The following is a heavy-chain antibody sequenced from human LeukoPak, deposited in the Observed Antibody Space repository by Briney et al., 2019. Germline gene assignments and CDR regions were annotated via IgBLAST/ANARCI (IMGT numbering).Heavy chain of an antibody. CDR1: GFTFSSYA. V-gene: IGHV3-23*01. CDR3: ARFIGYCSSTSCYNHGMDV. J-gene: IGHJ6*02. Sequence: GGSLRLSCAASGFTFSSYAMSWVRQAPGKGLEWVSAISGSGGSTYYADSVKGRFTISRDNSKNTLYLQMNSLRAEDTAVYYCARFIGYCSSTSCYNHGMDVWGQGTTVTVSS. D-gene: IGHD2-2*02. CDR2: ISGSGGST.